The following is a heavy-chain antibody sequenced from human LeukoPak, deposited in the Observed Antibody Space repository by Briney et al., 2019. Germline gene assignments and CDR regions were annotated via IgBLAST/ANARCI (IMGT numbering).Heavy chain of an antibody. CDR3: ARERDYGDYLDY. D-gene: IGHD4-17*01. J-gene: IGHJ4*02. CDR1: GFTVTHYA. CDR2: VDANGRTT. Sequence: GGSLRLSCSASGFTVTHYAMHWVRQAPGKGLEYVSAVDANGRTTYYADSVKGRFTISRDDSKNTLYLHMSSLRPEDTAVYYCARERDYGDYLDYWGQGTLVTVSS. V-gene: IGHV3-64D*06.